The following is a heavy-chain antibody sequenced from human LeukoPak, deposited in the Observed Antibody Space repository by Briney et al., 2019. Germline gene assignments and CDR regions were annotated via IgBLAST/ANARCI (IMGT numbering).Heavy chain of an antibody. CDR3: ARHFGGDIVVVPAAPPGTDYFDY. V-gene: IGHV4-39*01. J-gene: IGHJ4*02. Sequence: SETLSLTCTVSGGSISSSSYYWGWIRQPPGKGLEWIGSIYYSGSTHYNPSLKSRVTISVDTSKNQFSLKLSSVTAADTAVYYCARHFGGDIVVVPAAPPGTDYFDYWGQGTLVTVSS. D-gene: IGHD2-2*01. CDR2: IYYSGST. CDR1: GGSISSSSYY.